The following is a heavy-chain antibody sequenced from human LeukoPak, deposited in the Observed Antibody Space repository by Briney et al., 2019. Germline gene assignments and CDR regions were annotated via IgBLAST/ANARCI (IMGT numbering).Heavy chain of an antibody. Sequence: SETLSLTCTVSGGSISYYYWSWIRQPPGKGLELIGYIYYSGSTNYNPSLKSRVTISVDTSKNQFSLKLSSVTAADTAVYYCARGSRGITMVRGVRQNWFDPWGQGTLVTVSS. CDR2: IYYSGST. CDR3: ARGSRGITMVRGVRQNWFDP. D-gene: IGHD3-10*01. J-gene: IGHJ5*02. V-gene: IGHV4-59*12. CDR1: GGSISYYY.